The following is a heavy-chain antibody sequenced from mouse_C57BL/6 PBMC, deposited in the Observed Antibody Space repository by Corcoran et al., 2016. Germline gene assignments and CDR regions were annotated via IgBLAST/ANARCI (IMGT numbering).Heavy chain of an antibody. J-gene: IGHJ1*03. CDR2: INPNNGGT. CDR1: GYTFTDYY. V-gene: IGHV1-26*01. D-gene: IGHD2-2*01. CDR3: ARRGGYPYWYFDV. Sequence: EVQLQQSGPELVKPGASVKISCKASGYTFTDYYMTWVKQSHGKSLEWIGDINPNNGGTSYNQKFKGKATLTVDKSSSTAYMELRSLTSEDSAVYYCARRGGYPYWYFDVWGTGTTVTVSS.